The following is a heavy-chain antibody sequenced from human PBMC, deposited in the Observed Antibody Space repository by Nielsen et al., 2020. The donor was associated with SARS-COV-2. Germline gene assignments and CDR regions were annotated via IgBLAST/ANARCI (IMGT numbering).Heavy chain of an antibody. D-gene: IGHD1-7*01. CDR2: IFSNDEK. J-gene: IGHJ6*03. CDR3: ARIQLELRLFFYYYYMDV. V-gene: IGHV2-26*01. Sequence: WIRQPPGKALESLAHIFSNDEKSYSTSLKSRLTISKDTSKSQVVLTMTNMDPVDTATYYCARIQLELRLFFYYYYMDVWGKGTTVTVSS.